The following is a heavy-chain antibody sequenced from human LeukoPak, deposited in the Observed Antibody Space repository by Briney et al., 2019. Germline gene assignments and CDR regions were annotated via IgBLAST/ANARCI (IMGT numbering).Heavy chain of an antibody. CDR1: GFTFSSYW. CDR2: IKQDGSEK. D-gene: IGHD6-19*01. J-gene: IGHJ4*02. CDR3: ARDPTWGAVASTSDY. V-gene: IGHV3-7*01. Sequence: PGGSLRLSCAASGFTFSSYWMSWVRQAPGKGLEWVANIKQDGSEKYYVDSVKGRFTISRDNAKNSLYLQMNSLRAEDTAVYYCARDPTWGAVASTSDYWGQGTLVTVSS.